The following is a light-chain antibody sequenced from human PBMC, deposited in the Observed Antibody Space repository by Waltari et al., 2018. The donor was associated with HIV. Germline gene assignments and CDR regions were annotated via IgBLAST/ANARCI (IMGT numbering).Light chain of an antibody. J-gene: IGLJ2*01. CDR2: GKN. CDR1: SLRSYY. CDR3: NSRDSSGNHYVV. V-gene: IGLV3-19*01. Sequence: SSELTQDPAVSVALGQTVRITCQGDSLRSYYANWYQQKPGQAPVLVIYGKNNRPSGIPDRFSGSSSGNTASLTITGAQAEDEADYYCNSRDSSGNHYVVFGGGTKLTVL.